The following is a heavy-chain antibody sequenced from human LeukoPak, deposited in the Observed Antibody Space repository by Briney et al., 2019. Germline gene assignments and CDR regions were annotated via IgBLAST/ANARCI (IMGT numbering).Heavy chain of an antibody. CDR3: ARTDSGSTFFDY. Sequence: SETLSLTCTVSGGSISSGGYYWSWIRQPPGKGLEWIGYIYHSGSTYYNPSLKSRVTISVDRSKNQFSLKLSSVTAADTAVYYCARTDSGSTFFDYWGQGTLVTVSS. V-gene: IGHV4-30-2*01. J-gene: IGHJ4*02. D-gene: IGHD3-10*01. CDR2: IYHSGST. CDR1: GGSISSGGYY.